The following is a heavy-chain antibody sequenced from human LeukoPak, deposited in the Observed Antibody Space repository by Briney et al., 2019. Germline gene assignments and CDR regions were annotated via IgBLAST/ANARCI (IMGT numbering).Heavy chain of an antibody. CDR1: GDSISSYY. CDR2: IYYSGST. CDR3: ARLIVTDAFDI. Sequence: SETLSLTCTVSGDSISSYYWSWIRQPPGKGLEWIGYIYYSGSTNYNPSLKSRVTISVDTSKNQFSLKLSSVTAADTAVYYCARLIVTDAFDIWGQGTMVIVSS. J-gene: IGHJ3*02. V-gene: IGHV4-59*01. D-gene: IGHD2-21*01.